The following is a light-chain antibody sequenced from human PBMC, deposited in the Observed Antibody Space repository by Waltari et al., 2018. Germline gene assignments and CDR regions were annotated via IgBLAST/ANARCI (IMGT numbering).Light chain of an antibody. CDR3: MQALQTPWT. CDR1: QSLLHSNGYNS. V-gene: IGKV2-28*01. J-gene: IGKJ1*01. Sequence: DIVMTQSPLSLPVTPGEPASISCRSSQSLLHSNGYNSLDWYLQKPGQSPQLLIYLGSNRASGVPDRFSGSGSGTDFTLKISRVEAEDVGVSYCMQALQTPWTFGQGTKVEIK. CDR2: LGS.